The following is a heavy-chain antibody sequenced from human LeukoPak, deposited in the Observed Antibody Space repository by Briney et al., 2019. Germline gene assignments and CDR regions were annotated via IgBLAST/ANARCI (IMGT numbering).Heavy chain of an antibody. CDR2: ISGSGGST. J-gene: IGHJ4*02. CDR1: GFTFSSYP. CDR3: AKGAFSIAESGFDY. V-gene: IGHV3-23*01. Sequence: GGSLRLSCAASGFTFSSYPMSWVRQAPGKGLEWVSAISGSGGSTDYADSVKGRFTISRDNSKNTLYLQMNSLRAEDTALYYCAKGAFSIAESGFDYWGQGTLVTVSS. D-gene: IGHD6-6*01.